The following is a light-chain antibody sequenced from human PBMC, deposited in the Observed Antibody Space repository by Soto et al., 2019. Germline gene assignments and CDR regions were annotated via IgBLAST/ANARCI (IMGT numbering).Light chain of an antibody. J-gene: IGKJ5*01. V-gene: IGKV3-11*01. Sequence: EIVLTQSPATLSLSPGERATLSCRASQSVSSYLAWYQQKPGQAPRLLIYAASSRATAIPDRFSGSASGTDFTLAISSLEPDDFAVYYCQLRTTFGQGTRLEIK. CDR1: QSVSSY. CDR2: AAS. CDR3: QLRTT.